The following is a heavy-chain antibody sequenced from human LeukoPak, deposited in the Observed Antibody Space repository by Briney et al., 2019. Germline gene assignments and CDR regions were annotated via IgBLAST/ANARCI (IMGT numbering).Heavy chain of an antibody. J-gene: IGHJ5*02. CDR2: IKQDGSEK. Sequence: GGSLRLSCAASGFTFSSYWMSWVRQAPGKGLEWVANIKQDGSEKYYVDSVKGRFTISRDNAENSLYLQMNSLRAEDTAVYYCARALRYVWGSYRFPFDPWGQGTLVTVSS. CDR1: GFTFSSYW. CDR3: ARALRYVWGSYRFPFDP. D-gene: IGHD3-16*02. V-gene: IGHV3-7*01.